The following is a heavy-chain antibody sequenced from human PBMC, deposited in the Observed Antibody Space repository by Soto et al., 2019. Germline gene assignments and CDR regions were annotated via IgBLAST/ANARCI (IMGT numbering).Heavy chain of an antibody. CDR3: ARGPRGYVYYHGMDV. D-gene: IGHD3-10*01. J-gene: IGHJ6*02. CDR1: GGSISSYY. V-gene: IGHV4-4*07. Sequence: PSETLSLTCTVSGGSISSYYVSWIRQSAGKGLEWIGRIDTSGTTHYNPSLKSRVTMSVDASKNHFSLNLSSVTAADTAVYYCARGPRGYVYYHGMDVWGQGTTVTVSS. CDR2: IDTSGTT.